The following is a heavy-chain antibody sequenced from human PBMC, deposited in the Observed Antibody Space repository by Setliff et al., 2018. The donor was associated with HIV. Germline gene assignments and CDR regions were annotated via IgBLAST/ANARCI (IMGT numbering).Heavy chain of an antibody. D-gene: IGHD3-3*01. V-gene: IGHV4-59*01. CDR1: GGSISSYY. CDR2: IYYSGST. Sequence: LSLTCTVSGGSISSYYWSWIRQPPGKGLEWIGYIYYSGSTNYNPSLKSRVTISVDTSKNQFSLKLSSVTAADTAVYYCARGVGEYYNFWSGYPAWYFDLWGRGTLVTVSS. J-gene: IGHJ2*01. CDR3: ARGVGEYYNFWSGYPAWYFDL.